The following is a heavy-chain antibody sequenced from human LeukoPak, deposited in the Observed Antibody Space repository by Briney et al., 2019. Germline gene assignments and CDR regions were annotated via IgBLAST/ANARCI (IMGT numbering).Heavy chain of an antibody. CDR1: GGSISSYY. J-gene: IGHJ6*02. CDR2: IYYSGST. D-gene: IGHD3-3*01. Sequence: SETLSLTCTVSGGSISSYYWSWIRQPPGKGLEWIGYIYYSGSTNYNPSLKSRVTISVDTSKNQFSLKLSSLRSEDTAVYYCARPISPNYDFWSGYYSYYYYGMDVWGQGTTVTVSS. V-gene: IGHV4-59*01. CDR3: ARPISPNYDFWSGYYSYYYYGMDV.